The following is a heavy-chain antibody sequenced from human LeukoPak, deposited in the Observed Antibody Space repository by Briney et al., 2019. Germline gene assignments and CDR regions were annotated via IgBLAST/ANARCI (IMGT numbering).Heavy chain of an antibody. V-gene: IGHV1-3*01. CDR3: ARVIGARYCSSTSCPDAFDS. CDR2: INAGNGNT. J-gene: IGHJ3*02. D-gene: IGHD2-2*01. CDR1: GYTFTSYA. Sequence: ASVKVSCKASGYTFTSYAMHWVRQAPGQRLEWMGWINAGNGNTKYSQKFQGRVTITRDTSASTAYMELSSLRSEDTAVYYCARVIGARYCSSTSCPDAFDSWGQGTMSTVSA.